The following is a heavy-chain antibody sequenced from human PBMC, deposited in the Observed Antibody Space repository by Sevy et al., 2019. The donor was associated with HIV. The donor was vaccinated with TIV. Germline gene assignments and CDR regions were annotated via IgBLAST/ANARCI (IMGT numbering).Heavy chain of an antibody. V-gene: IGHV3-7*01. J-gene: IGHJ4*02. CDR1: GFSFSTYW. CDR2: IKQEESET. Sequence: GGSLRLSCAASGFSFSTYWMHWVRQAPGKGLEWVANIKQEESETYYVASVKGRFTISRDNAKNSVYLEMNRLRHEETANYYCAKGNSGSFDYWGQGTLVTVSS. CDR3: AKGNSGSFDY. D-gene: IGHD3-22*01.